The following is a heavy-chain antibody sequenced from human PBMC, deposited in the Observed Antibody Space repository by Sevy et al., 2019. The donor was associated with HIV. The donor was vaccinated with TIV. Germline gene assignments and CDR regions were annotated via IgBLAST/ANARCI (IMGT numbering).Heavy chain of an antibody. J-gene: IGHJ4*02. CDR3: AKDGESYVWGSHYDY. CDR2: TSGSGGST. V-gene: IGHV3-23*01. CDR1: GFSFSNYG. Sequence: GGSLRLSCEASGFSFSNYGMNWVRQAPGKGLEWVSGTSGSGGSTYYADSVKGRFTISRDNSKNTLYLQRNSLRAEDTAVYSCAKDGESYVWGSHYDYWGQGTLVTVSS. D-gene: IGHD3-16*01.